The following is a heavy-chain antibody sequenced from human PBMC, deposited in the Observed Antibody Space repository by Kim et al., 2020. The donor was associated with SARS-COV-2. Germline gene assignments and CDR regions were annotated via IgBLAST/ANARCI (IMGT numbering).Heavy chain of an antibody. CDR3: ARGYFQYYYYYGMDV. V-gene: IGHV1-8*01. Sequence: QKFQGSVTMTRNTSRSTAYMELSSLRSEDTAVYYCARGYFQYYYYYGMDVWGQGTTVTVSS. J-gene: IGHJ6*02. D-gene: IGHD3-9*01.